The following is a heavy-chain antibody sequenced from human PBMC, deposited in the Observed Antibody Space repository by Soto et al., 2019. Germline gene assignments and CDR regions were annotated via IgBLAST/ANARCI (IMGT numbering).Heavy chain of an antibody. J-gene: IGHJ4*02. V-gene: IGHV1-69*13. CDR3: ARREAAAAYFDY. Sequence: GASVKVSCKASGYTFTSYYMNCVRQAPGQGLEWMGGIIPIFGTANYAQKFQGRVTITADESTSTAYMELSSLRSEDTAVYYCARREAAAAYFDYWGQGTLVTVSS. CDR2: IIPIFGTA. CDR1: GYTFTSYY. D-gene: IGHD6-13*01.